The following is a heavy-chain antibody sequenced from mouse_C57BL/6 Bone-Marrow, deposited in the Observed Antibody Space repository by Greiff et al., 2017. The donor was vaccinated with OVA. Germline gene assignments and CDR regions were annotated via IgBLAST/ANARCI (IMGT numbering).Heavy chain of an antibody. V-gene: IGHV1-19*01. Sequence: EVMLVESGPVLVKPGASVKMSCKASGYTFTDYYMNWVKQSHGKSLEWIGVINPYNGGTSYNQKFKGKATLTVDKSSSTAYMELNSLTSEDSAVYYCASYGGYAMDYWGQGTSVTVSS. J-gene: IGHJ4*01. CDR2: INPYNGGT. CDR3: ASYGGYAMDY. CDR1: GYTFTDYY. D-gene: IGHD1-1*01.